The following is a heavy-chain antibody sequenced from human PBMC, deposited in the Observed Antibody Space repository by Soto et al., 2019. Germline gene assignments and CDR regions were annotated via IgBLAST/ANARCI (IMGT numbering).Heavy chain of an antibody. CDR2: IYHSGST. Sequence: QLQLQESGSGLVKPSQTLSLTCAVSGGSISSGGYSWSWIRQPPGKGLEWIGYIYHSGSTYYNPYLKSRVTITVDRSKNQFSLKLSSVTAADTAVYYCARVGYYDSSGYYPPSFAEWGQGTLVTVSS. D-gene: IGHD3-22*01. CDR1: GGSISSGGYS. J-gene: IGHJ4*02. CDR3: ARVGYYDSSGYYPPSFAE. V-gene: IGHV4-30-2*01.